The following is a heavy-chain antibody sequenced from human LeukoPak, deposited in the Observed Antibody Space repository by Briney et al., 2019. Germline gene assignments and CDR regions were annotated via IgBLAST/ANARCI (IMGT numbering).Heavy chain of an antibody. Sequence: GGSLRLSCAASGFTVSSNYMSWVHQAPGKGLEWVSVIYSGGSTYYADSVKGRFTISRDNSKNTLYLQMNSLRAEDTAVYYCASAPTTDYYYGMDVWGKGTTVTVSS. CDR2: IYSGGST. D-gene: IGHD1-26*01. V-gene: IGHV3-53*01. J-gene: IGHJ6*04. CDR3: ASAPTTDYYYGMDV. CDR1: GFTVSSNY.